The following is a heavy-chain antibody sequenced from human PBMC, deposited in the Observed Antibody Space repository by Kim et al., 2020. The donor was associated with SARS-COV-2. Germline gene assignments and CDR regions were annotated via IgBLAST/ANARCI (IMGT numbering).Heavy chain of an antibody. CDR3: ARSTRLSAAAGTGGVLFDY. Sequence: SVKVSCKASGGTFSSYAISWVRQAPGQGLEWMGGIIPIFGTANYAQKFQGRVTITADESTSTAYMELSSLRSEDTAVYYCARSTRLSAAAGTGGVLFDYWGQGTLVTVSS. D-gene: IGHD6-13*01. V-gene: IGHV1-69*13. CDR2: IIPIFGTA. CDR1: GGTFSSYA. J-gene: IGHJ4*02.